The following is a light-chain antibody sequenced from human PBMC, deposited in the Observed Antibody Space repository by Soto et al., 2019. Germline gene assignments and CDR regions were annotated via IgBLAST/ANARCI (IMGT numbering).Light chain of an antibody. CDR2: GAS. Sequence: EIVMTQSPATLSVSPGERATLSCRASRSVSSKLAWYQQKPGQAPWLLIYGASTRATGIPARFSGSGSGTEFTLTISSLQSEDFAVYYCQQYSDSPTFGQGTKVDNK. V-gene: IGKV3D-15*01. CDR3: QQYSDSPT. J-gene: IGKJ1*01. CDR1: RSVSSK.